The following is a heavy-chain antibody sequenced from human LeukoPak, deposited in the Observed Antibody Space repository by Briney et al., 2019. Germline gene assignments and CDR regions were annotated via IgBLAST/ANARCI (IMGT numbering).Heavy chain of an antibody. Sequence: GAARVSCMLSGDTLRELTIQWVRYAGGKGREWMAGFYPENAETVSAQTLQSRVTMTEETSTNTDYMYKSSLTDADTALYYSATRESDFWSGFDGWGQGTQVTVSS. CDR2: FYPENAET. CDR1: GDTLRELT. J-gene: IGHJ4*02. V-gene: IGHV1-24*01. CDR3: ATRESDFWSGFDG. D-gene: IGHD3-3*01.